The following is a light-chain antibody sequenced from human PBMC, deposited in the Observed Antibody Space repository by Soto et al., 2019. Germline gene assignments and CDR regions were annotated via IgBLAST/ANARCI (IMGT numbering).Light chain of an antibody. CDR3: QQYNTYSSLT. Sequence: MQLTQSPPFLSARAGDRVTISCRASQSISSWLAWYQQKLGRAPRLLIYDASSLESGVPSRFSGSGYGTEFTLTISSLQPDDFATYYCQQYNTYSSLTFGGGAKV. J-gene: IGKJ4*01. CDR2: DAS. CDR1: QSISSW. V-gene: IGKV1-5*01.